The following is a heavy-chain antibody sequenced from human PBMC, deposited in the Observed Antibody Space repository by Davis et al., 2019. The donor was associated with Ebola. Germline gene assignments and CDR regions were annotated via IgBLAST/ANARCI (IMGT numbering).Heavy chain of an antibody. CDR1: GGSFSGYY. D-gene: IGHD4-23*01. V-gene: IGHV4-34*01. J-gene: IGHJ4*02. CDR2: INHSGST. Sequence: MPSETLSLTCAVYGGSFSGYYWSWIRQPPGKGLEWIGEINHSGSTNYNPSLKSRVTISVDTSKNQFSLGLIFVTAADTAVYYCARRLGSNSNFDSWGQGTLVTVSS. CDR3: ARRLGSNSNFDS.